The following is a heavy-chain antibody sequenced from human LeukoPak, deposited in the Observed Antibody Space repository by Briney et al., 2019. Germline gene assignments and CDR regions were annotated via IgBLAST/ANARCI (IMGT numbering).Heavy chain of an antibody. CDR1: GGSISSGDYY. CDR3: ARDLRRRTPDAFDI. J-gene: IGHJ3*02. CDR2: IYYSGST. V-gene: IGHV4-30-4*01. Sequence: PSETLSLTCTVSGGSISSGDYYWSWIRQPPGKGLEWIGCIYYSGSTYYNPSLKSRVTISVDTSKNQFSLKLSSVTAADTAVYYCARDLRRRTPDAFDIWGQGTMVTVSS. D-gene: IGHD4-17*01.